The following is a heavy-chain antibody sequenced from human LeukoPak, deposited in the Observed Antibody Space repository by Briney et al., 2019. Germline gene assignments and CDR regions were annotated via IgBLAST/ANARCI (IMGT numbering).Heavy chain of an antibody. CDR2: INHSGST. Sequence: TSETLSLTCAVYGVSFSGYYWSWIRQPPGKGLEWIGEINHSGSTNYNPSLKSRVTISVDTSKNQFSLKLSSVTAADTAVYYCARHGIYYGLGSSYGLPNWFDPWGQGTLVTVSS. D-gene: IGHD3-10*01. V-gene: IGHV4-34*01. CDR3: ARHGIYYGLGSSYGLPNWFDP. J-gene: IGHJ5*02. CDR1: GVSFSGYY.